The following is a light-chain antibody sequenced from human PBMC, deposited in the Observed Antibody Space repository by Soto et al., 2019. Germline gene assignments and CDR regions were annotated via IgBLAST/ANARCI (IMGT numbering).Light chain of an antibody. Sequence: IVMTQSPATLSVSPGERATLSSRASQNIYSNVAWYQRRPGQAPRLLIYRASTRAPGIPARFSGGGSGTEFTLTIGSLKSEDSTVYSCLQYHNLWAFGQGTKVDI. CDR2: RAS. CDR3: LQYHNLWA. CDR1: QNIYSN. J-gene: IGKJ1*01. V-gene: IGKV3-15*01.